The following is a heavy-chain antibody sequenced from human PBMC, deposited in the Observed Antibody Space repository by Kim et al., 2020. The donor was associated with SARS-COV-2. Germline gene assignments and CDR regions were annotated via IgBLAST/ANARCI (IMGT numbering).Heavy chain of an antibody. Sequence: SVKVSCKASGGTFSSYAISWVRQAPGQGLEWMGGIIPIFGTANYAQKFQGRVTITADESTSTAYMELSSLRSEDTAVYYCAGPYGSGTYSDYYYYYYMDVWGKGTTVTVSS. CDR2: IIPIFGTA. CDR1: GGTFSSYA. CDR3: AGPYGSGTYSDYYYYYYMDV. V-gene: IGHV1-69*13. D-gene: IGHD3-10*01. J-gene: IGHJ6*03.